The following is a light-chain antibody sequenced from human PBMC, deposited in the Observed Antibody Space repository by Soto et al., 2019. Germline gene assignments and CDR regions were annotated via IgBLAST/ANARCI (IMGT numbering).Light chain of an antibody. Sequence: QSVLTQPASVSGSPGQSITISCTVTATDVGSYNYVSWYQQHPNKAPKLMIYEVSNRPSGISNRFFGSKSGNTASLTISGLQAEDEGDYYCSSFTSSLTWVFGGGTKVTVL. CDR2: EVS. CDR3: SSFTSSLTWV. CDR1: ATDVGSYNY. J-gene: IGLJ3*02. V-gene: IGLV2-14*01.